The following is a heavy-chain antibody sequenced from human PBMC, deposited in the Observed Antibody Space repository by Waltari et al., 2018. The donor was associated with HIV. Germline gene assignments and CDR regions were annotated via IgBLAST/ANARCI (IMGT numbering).Heavy chain of an antibody. Sequence: QVHLQESGPGLVKPAETLSLTCTVSGGSISSRSYYWGWLRQSPGKGLEWIGNIYYSGGANYNPSLQSRVAISVDTSKNQFFLGLYSVGAGDTAVYYCARDQRGDYNFWSLPNYNYGMDIWGQGTTVIVSS. CDR2: IYYSGGA. CDR1: GGSISSRSYY. V-gene: IGHV4-39*07. J-gene: IGHJ6*02. CDR3: ARDQRGDYNFWSLPNYNYGMDI. D-gene: IGHD3-3*01.